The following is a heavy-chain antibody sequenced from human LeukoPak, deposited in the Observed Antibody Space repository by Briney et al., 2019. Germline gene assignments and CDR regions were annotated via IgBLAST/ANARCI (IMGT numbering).Heavy chain of an antibody. CDR3: ARDLNYYYMDV. CDR1: GGSISSGTYY. V-gene: IGHV4-30-2*01. CDR2: IYHSGST. D-gene: IGHD3-9*01. Sequence: PSETLSLTCTVSGGSISSGTYYWGWIRQPPGKGLEWIGYIYHSGSTYYNLSLKSRVTISVDRSKNQFSLKLSSVTAADTAVYYCARDLNYYYMDVWGKGTTVTVSS. J-gene: IGHJ6*03.